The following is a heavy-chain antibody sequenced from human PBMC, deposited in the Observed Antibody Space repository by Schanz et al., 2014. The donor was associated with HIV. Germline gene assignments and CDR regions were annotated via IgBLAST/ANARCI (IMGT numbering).Heavy chain of an antibody. CDR3: ARDMPRDGSYFRAFDI. CDR2: INPNSGGA. V-gene: IGHV1-2*02. D-gene: IGHD1-26*01. Sequence: QVQLVQSGAEVKKPGASVKVSCKASGYTFTSYSISWVRQAPGQGLEWMGWINPNSGGADSAQKFQGRVTMTRDTSISTAYLELSSLRSDDTAVYYCARDMPRDGSYFRAFDIWGQGTMVTVSP. CDR1: GYTFTSYS. J-gene: IGHJ3*02.